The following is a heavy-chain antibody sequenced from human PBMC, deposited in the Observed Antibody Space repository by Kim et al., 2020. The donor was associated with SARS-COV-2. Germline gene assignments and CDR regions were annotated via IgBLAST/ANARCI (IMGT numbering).Heavy chain of an antibody. CDR3: ARYLAVTAIKREAYYYGMDV. V-gene: IGHV1-18*04. Sequence: ASVKVSCKASGYTFTSYGISWVRQAPGQGLEWMGWISAYNGNTNYAQKLQGRVTMTTDTSTSTAYMELRSLRSDDTAVYYCARYLAVTAIKREAYYYGMDVWGQGTTVTVSS. CDR1: GYTFTSYG. J-gene: IGHJ6*02. CDR2: ISAYNGNT. D-gene: IGHD2-21*02.